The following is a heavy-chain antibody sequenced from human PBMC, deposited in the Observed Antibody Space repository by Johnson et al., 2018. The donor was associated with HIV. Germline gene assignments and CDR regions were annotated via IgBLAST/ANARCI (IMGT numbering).Heavy chain of an antibody. Sequence: QVQLVESRGGVVQPGGSLRLSCAASRFTFTNYAMHWVRQAPGKGLEWVAVISYDGSNKYYADSVKGRFTISRDNSKNTLYLQMNSLRAEDTAVYYCARDQGWELLNDAFDIWGQGTMVTVSS. J-gene: IGHJ3*02. CDR3: ARDQGWELLNDAFDI. V-gene: IGHV3-30-3*01. CDR1: RFTFTNYA. CDR2: ISYDGSNK. D-gene: IGHD1-26*01.